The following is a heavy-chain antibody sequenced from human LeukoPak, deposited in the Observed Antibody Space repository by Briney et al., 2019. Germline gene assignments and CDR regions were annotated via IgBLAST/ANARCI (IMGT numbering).Heavy chain of an antibody. CDR1: GGSISGYY. CDR2: IYYSGST. J-gene: IGHJ6*03. Sequence: PSETLSLTCTVSGGSISGYYWGWIRQPPGKGLELIGYIYYSGSTNYNPSLKSRVTISVDTSKNQFSLKLSSVIAADTAVYYCARWGPQYHYYYMDVWGKGTTVTVSS. V-gene: IGHV4-59*12. D-gene: IGHD3-16*01. CDR3: ARWGPQYHYYYMDV.